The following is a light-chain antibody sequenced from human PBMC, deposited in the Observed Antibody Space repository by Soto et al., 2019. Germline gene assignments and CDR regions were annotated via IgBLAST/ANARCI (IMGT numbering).Light chain of an antibody. V-gene: IGKV1-39*01. CDR2: TAS. CDR3: QQSYSSVRT. Sequence: DIQMTQSPSSLSASVGDRVTITCRASHNIDIYLNGYQQKPGKAPNLLIHTASTVHSGVPSRFSGSGSATDFTLTLASLQPEDFGTYYCQQSYSSVRTFGQGTKVE. J-gene: IGKJ1*01. CDR1: HNIDIY.